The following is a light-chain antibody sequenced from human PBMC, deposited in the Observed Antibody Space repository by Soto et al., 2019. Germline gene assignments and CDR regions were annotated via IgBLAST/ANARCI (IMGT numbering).Light chain of an antibody. Sequence: DIQMTQSPSSLSASVGDRITITCRGSQGISNYLAWYQQKPGKVPKLLIYAASTLHSGVPSRFSGSGSGTDFTLTISSLQTEDVATYYCQNYFSTPRTFGQGTKVEIK. J-gene: IGKJ1*01. V-gene: IGKV1-27*01. CDR2: AAS. CDR3: QNYFSTPRT. CDR1: QGISNY.